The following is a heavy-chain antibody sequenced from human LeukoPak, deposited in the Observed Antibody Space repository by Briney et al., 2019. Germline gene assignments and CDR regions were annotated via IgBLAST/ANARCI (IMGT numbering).Heavy chain of an antibody. CDR2: IHWNSNNI. D-gene: IGHD6-19*01. J-gene: IGHJ3*02. Sequence: PGGSLRLSCAASGFTFDDYAMHWVRQAPGKGLEWVSGIHWNSNNIDYADSVKGRFTISRDNGKNSLYLQMNSLRAEDMALYYCAKDAIPYGSGWYDAFDIWGQGTMVTVSS. V-gene: IGHV3-9*03. CDR3: AKDAIPYGSGWYDAFDI. CDR1: GFTFDDYA.